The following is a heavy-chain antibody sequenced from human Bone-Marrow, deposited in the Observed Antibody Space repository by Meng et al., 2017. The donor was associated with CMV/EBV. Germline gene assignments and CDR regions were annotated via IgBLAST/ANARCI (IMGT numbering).Heavy chain of an antibody. J-gene: IGHJ6*02. CDR2: ISSSSSCI. V-gene: IGHV3-21*01. Sequence: GGSLRLSCAASGFTFSSYSMNWVRQAPGKGLEWASSISSSSSCIYYADSVNGRFTISRDNAKNSLYLQMNSLRAEDTAVYYCARVWVVYSSSVGYYYYYGMDDWGQGTTVTVSS. D-gene: IGHD6-6*01. CDR1: GFTFSSYS. CDR3: ARVWVVYSSSVGYYYYYGMDD.